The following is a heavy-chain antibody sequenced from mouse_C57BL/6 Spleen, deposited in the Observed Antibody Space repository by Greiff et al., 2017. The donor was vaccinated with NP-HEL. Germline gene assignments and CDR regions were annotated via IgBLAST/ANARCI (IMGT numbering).Heavy chain of an antibody. CDR2: IYPRSGNT. J-gene: IGHJ4*01. CDR1: GYTFTSYG. Sequence: QVQLKESGAELARPGASVKLSCKASGYTFTSYGISWVKQRTGQGLEWIGEIYPRSGNTYYNEKFKGKATLTADKSSSTAYMELRSLTSEDSAVYFCARREITTVVADYAMDYWGQGTSVTVSS. CDR3: ARREITTVVADYAMDY. V-gene: IGHV1-81*01. D-gene: IGHD1-1*01.